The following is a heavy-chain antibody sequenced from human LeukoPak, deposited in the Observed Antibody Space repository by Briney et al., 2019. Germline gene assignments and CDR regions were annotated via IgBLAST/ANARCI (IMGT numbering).Heavy chain of an antibody. J-gene: IGHJ4*02. D-gene: IGHD2-15*01. CDR3: GKTTVGYSSGRYPGWPVDY. V-gene: IGHV3-23*01. CDR2: IFGSGGSA. CDR1: GFTFNNYA. Sequence: GGSLRLSCAASGFTFNNYAMYWVRQAPGKGLEWVPGIFGSGGSAHYADSVKGRFTISRDNSKNTVYLQLDILRVEDTAVYYCGKTTVGYSSGRYPGWPVDYWGQGTLVTVSS.